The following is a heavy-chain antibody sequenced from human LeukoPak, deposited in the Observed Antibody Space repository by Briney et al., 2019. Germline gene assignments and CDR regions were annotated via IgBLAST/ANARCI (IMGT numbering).Heavy chain of an antibody. CDR3: AKDPGYDFWSGYTFDY. J-gene: IGHJ4*02. V-gene: IGHV3-23*01. CDR2: ISGSGGST. D-gene: IGHD3-3*01. Sequence: GGSLRLSCAASGFTFSSYAMSWVRQAPGKGLGWVSAISGSGGSTYYADSVKGRFTISRDNSKNTLYLQMNSLRAEDTAVYYCAKDPGYDFWSGYTFDYWGQGTLVTVSS. CDR1: GFTFSSYA.